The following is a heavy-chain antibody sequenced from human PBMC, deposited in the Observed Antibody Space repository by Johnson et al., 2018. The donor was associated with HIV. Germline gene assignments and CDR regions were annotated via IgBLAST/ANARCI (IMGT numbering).Heavy chain of an antibody. CDR1: GFTFSSYW. CDR3: ANWAYYYGSGYAFDI. V-gene: IGHV3-74*01. CDR2: INSAGSST. J-gene: IGHJ3*02. D-gene: IGHD3-10*01. Sequence: VQLVESGGGLVQPGGSLRLSCAASGFTFSSYWMHWVRQAPGKGLLWVSRINSAGSSTGYADSVKGRFTISRDNAKNTLYLQMNSLRAEDTAVYYCANWAYYYGSGYAFDIWGQGTMVTVSS.